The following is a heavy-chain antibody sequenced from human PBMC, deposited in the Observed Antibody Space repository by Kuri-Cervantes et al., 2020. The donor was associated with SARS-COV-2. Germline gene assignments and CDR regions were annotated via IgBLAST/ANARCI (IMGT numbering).Heavy chain of an antibody. V-gene: IGHV3-53*01. CDR3: ARDRSNYKGNNWFDP. CDR1: GFTVSSNY. J-gene: IGHJ5*02. D-gene: IGHD4-11*01. CDR2: IYSGGST. Sequence: GESLKISCAVSGFTVSSNYMSWVRQAPGKGLEWVSVIYSGGSTYYADSVKGRFTISRDNSKNTLYLQMNSLRAEDTAVYYCARDRSNYKGNNWFDPWGQGTLVTVSS.